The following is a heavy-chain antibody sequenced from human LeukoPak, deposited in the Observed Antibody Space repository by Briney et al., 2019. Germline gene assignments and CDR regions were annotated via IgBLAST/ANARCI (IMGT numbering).Heavy chain of an antibody. V-gene: IGHV3-30*04. CDR1: GFTFSRFA. D-gene: IGHD1-26*01. CDR3: ANRISGSSS. Sequence: GGSLRLSCAASGFTFSRFALHWVRQAPGKGLEWVAIISYDGSNKYYADSVKGRFTISRDNSKNTVFLQMNSLRAEDTGVYYCANRISGSSSWGQGTLVTVSS. CDR2: ISYDGSNK. J-gene: IGHJ5*02.